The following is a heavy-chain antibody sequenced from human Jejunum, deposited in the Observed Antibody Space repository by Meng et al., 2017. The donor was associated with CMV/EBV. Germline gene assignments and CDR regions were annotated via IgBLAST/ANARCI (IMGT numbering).Heavy chain of an antibody. CDR1: GFNFRTHE. Sequence: LLGSGGGLVQPGGSLRLSCAASGFNFRTHEMNWVRQAPGKGLEWVSVISSSGGTTYYADSVKGRFTISRDNSKNTLYLQMNSLRVEDTAIYYCAKDPGERKLFDYWGQGALVTVSS. CDR2: ISSSGGTT. D-gene: IGHD1-1*01. V-gene: IGHV3-23*01. CDR3: AKDPGERKLFDY. J-gene: IGHJ4*02.